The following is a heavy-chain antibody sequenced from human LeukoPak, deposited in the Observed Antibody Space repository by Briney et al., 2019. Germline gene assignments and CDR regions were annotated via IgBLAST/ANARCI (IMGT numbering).Heavy chain of an antibody. CDR3: ARRIAASGTPLGY. D-gene: IGHD6-6*01. CDR1: GYTFTNDD. V-gene: IGHV1-8*01. Sequence: ASVKVSCKASGYTFTNDDINWVRQATGQGLEWMGWMNPNSGNTGYAQKFQGRVTITRNTSISTAYMELSSLRSEDTDVYYCARRIAASGTPLGYWGQGTLLTVSS. J-gene: IGHJ4*02. CDR2: MNPNSGNT.